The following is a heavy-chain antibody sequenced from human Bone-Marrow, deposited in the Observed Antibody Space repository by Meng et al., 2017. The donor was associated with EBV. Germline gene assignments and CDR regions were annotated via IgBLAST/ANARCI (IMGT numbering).Heavy chain of an antibody. Sequence: QVRLGESGPGLVKTSETLSLTCIVSGDSISSFYWSWIRQSPGKGLEWIGYLFYTGKTNYNPSLKSRVTISLDSSKNQFSLILNSVTAADTAVYYCARDRMGYYGSGYFDPWGPGIVVTVSS. J-gene: IGHJ5*02. D-gene: IGHD3-10*01. CDR1: GDSISSFY. CDR3: ARDRMGYYGSGYFDP. V-gene: IGHV4-59*01. CDR2: LFYTGKT.